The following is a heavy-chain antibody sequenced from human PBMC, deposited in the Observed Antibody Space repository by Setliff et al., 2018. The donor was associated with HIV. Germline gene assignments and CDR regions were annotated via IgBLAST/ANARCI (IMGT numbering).Heavy chain of an antibody. CDR3: ARGKTWLRFLDY. Sequence: ASVKVSCKASDYTFTNYGITWVRLAPGQGLEWMGWISGYNGNTEYAQKYQGRVTVTMDTSTSTAYMELRSLKSDDTAVYYCARGKTWLRFLDYWGQGTLVTVSS. D-gene: IGHD5-12*01. V-gene: IGHV1-18*01. J-gene: IGHJ4*02. CDR1: DYTFTNYG. CDR2: ISGYNGNT.